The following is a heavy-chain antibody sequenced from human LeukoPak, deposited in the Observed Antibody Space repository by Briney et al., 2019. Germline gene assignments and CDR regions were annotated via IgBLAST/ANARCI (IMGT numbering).Heavy chain of an antibody. V-gene: IGHV3-30*02. CDR2: IQYDGSNK. J-gene: IGHJ4*02. CDR1: GFTFSSYG. CDR3: AKDQTVEWDGLYYFDF. D-gene: IGHD3-3*01. Sequence: GGSLRLSCAASGFTFSSYGMYWVRQAPGKGLEWVSFIQYDGSNKYYADSVKGRFTISRDNSKNTLYLQMNSLRTEDTSVYYCAKDQTVEWDGLYYFDFWGQGALVTVPS.